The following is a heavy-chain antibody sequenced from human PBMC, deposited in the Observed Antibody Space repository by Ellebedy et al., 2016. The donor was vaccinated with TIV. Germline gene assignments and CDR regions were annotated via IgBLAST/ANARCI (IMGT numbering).Heavy chain of an antibody. V-gene: IGHV3-21*01. D-gene: IGHD1-1*01. CDR3: ARDSASLLRRSYNDY. CDR2: ISYDSSHR. CDR1: GFTFSSYS. J-gene: IGHJ4*02. Sequence: GESLKISXAASGFTFSSYSMNWVRQAPGKGLEWVSSISYDSSHRYYAGSVRGRFTVSRDNAKDSLFLQMNSLRAEDTAVYYCARDSASLLRRSYNDYWGRGTLITVSA.